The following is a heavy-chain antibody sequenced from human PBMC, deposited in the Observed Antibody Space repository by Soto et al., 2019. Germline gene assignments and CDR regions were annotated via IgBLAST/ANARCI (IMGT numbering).Heavy chain of an antibody. CDR3: ARQPHYDFWSGYYTGGGWFDP. CDR1: GGSISSSSYY. CDR2: IYYSGST. J-gene: IGHJ5*02. Sequence: QLQLQESGPGLVKPSETLSLTCTVSGGSISSSSYYWGWIRQPPGKGLEWIGSIYYSGSTYYNPSLKSRVTISVDTSKNQFSLKLSSVTAADTAVYYCARQPHYDFWSGYYTGGGWFDPWGQGTLVTVSS. V-gene: IGHV4-39*01. D-gene: IGHD3-3*01.